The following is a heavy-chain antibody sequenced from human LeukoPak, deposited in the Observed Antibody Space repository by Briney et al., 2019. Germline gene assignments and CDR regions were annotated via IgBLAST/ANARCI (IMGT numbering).Heavy chain of an antibody. CDR1: GFTFSSYG. V-gene: IGHV3-30*18. Sequence: PGGSLRLSCAASGFTFSSYGMHWVRQAPGKGLEWVAVISYDGSNKYYVDSVKGRFTISRDNSKNTLYLQVNSLRAEDTAVYYCAKSYYYGSGSYYPFDVWGQGTTVTVSS. CDR3: AKSYYYGSGSYYPFDV. D-gene: IGHD3-10*01. J-gene: IGHJ6*02. CDR2: ISYDGSNK.